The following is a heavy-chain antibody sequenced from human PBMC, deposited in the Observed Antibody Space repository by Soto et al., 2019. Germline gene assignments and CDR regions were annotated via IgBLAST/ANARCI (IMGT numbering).Heavy chain of an antibody. CDR2: IIPIFGTA. CDR3: ARPFQSWPGGWYFEL. CDR1: GGTFSSYS. V-gene: IGHV1-69*01. J-gene: IGHJ2*01. Sequence: QVQLVQSGAEVKKPGSSVTVSCKASGGTFSSYSITWVRQAPGQGLEWMGGIIPIFGTANYGQKFQSRVTITADESTSTAHMELSSLRNEDTAVDYCARPFQSWPGGWYFELWGRGTLVTVSS. D-gene: IGHD3-16*01.